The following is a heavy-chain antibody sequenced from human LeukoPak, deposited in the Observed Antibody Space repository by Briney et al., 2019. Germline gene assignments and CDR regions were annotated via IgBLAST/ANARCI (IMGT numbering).Heavy chain of an antibody. V-gene: IGHV3-23*01. CDR2: ISGSGGST. J-gene: IGHJ4*02. CDR3: AKSFYYDSSGYYYVH. D-gene: IGHD3-22*01. CDR1: GFTFSSYA. Sequence: GGSLRLSCAASGFTFSSYAMSWVRQAPGKELEWVSAISGSGGSTYYADSVKGRFTISRDNPKNTLYLQMNSLRAEDTAVYYCAKSFYYDSSGYYYVHWGQGTLVTVSS.